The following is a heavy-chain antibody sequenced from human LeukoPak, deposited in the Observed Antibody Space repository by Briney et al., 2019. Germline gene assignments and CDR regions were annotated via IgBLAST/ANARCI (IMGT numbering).Heavy chain of an antibody. V-gene: IGHV1-18*01. D-gene: IGHD3-3*01. J-gene: IGHJ4*02. CDR2: ISAYNGNT. CDR3: ARDPPGTDFWSGYRYFDY. CDR1: GYTFTSCG. Sequence: ASVKVSCKASGYTFTSCGISWVRQAPGQGLEWMGWISAYNGNTNYAQKLQGRVTMTTDTSTSTAYMELRSLRSDDTAVYYCARDPPGTDFWSGYRYFDYWGQGTLVTVSS.